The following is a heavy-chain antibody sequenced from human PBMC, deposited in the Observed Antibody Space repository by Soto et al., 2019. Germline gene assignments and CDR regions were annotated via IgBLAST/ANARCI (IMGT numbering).Heavy chain of an antibody. CDR1: GYTFSDTA. V-gene: IGHV3-73*02. J-gene: IGHJ5*02. Sequence: EVQLVESGGGLVQPGGSLKLSCAASGYTFSDTAIHWVRQAPGKGLEWVGRVASKPEGYRTTYGASVKGRFTISRVESQTTVYLHMTSLKTADTGVYCCNDYSGSVRIAAALGPGTLVTVSS. CDR2: VASKPEGYRT. CDR3: NDYSGSVRIAAA. D-gene: IGHD4-4*01.